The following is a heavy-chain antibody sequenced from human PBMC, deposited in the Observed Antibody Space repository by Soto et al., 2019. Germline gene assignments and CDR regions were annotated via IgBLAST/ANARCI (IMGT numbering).Heavy chain of an antibody. D-gene: IGHD3-10*01. J-gene: IGHJ6*01. Sequence: PGRSLRLSCAASGFTFSSYWMHWVRQAPGKGLVWVSRINSDGSSTSYADSVQGRFTISRDNAKNTLYLQMNSLRAEDTAVYYCARSGSGSHQSVWGQGTTVTVS. V-gene: IGHV3-74*01. CDR3: ARSGSGSHQSV. CDR1: GFTFSSYW. CDR2: INSDGSST.